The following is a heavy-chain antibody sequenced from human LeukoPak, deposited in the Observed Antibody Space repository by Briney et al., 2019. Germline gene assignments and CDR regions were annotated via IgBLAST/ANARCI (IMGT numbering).Heavy chain of an antibody. CDR3: ARTEFRYCSGGSCYRDYYFDY. D-gene: IGHD2-15*01. V-gene: IGHV2-70*11. CDR1: GFSLSTSGMC. J-gene: IGHJ4*02. Sequence: ESGPALVKPPQTLTLTCTFSGFSLSTSGMCVSWIRQPPGKALEWLARIDWDDDKYYSTSLKTRLTISKDTSKNQVVLTMTNMDPVDTATYYCARTEFRYCSGGSCYRDYYFDYWGQGTLVTVSS. CDR2: IDWDDDK.